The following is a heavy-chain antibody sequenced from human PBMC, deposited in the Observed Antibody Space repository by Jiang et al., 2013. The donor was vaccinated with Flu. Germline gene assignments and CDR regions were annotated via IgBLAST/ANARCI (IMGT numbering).Heavy chain of an antibody. CDR3: ARLSTGLGRDAFDI. Sequence: GLLKPSETLSLTCTVSGGSISSSSYYWGWIRQPPGKGLEWIGSIYYSGSTYYNPSLKSRVTISVDTSKNQFSLKLSSVTAADTAVYYCARLSTGLGRDAFDIWGQGTMVTVSS. CDR2: IYYSGST. V-gene: IGHV4-39*01. CDR1: GGSISSSSYY. J-gene: IGHJ3*02. D-gene: IGHD3-16*01.